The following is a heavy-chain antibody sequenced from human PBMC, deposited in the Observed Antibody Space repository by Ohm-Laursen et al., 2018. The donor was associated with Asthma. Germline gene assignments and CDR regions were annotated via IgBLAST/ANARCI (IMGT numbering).Heavy chain of an antibody. J-gene: IGHJ6*02. V-gene: IGHV3-74*01. Sequence: SLRLSCAASGFTFSTYWMHWVRQAPGKGLVWVSRVYGDGSNTIYADPVKGRFTISRDNAKNTLYLQMNSLRAEDTAVYYCARDRRVAVAGIYYYGMDVWGQGTTVTVSS. D-gene: IGHD6-19*01. CDR2: VYGDGSNT. CDR3: ARDRRVAVAGIYYYGMDV. CDR1: GFTFSTYW.